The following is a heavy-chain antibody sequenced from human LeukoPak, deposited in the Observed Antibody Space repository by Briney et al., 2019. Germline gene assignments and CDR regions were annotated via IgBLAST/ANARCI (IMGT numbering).Heavy chain of an antibody. D-gene: IGHD3-22*01. CDR3: ARAPTYYYDSSGYYHWYFDL. Sequence: SETLPLTCTVSVGSISSYYWSWIRQPAAKGLEWIGRIYTSGSTNYNPSLKRRVTMSVDPSKNQFSLKLSSVTAADTAVYYCARAPTYYYDSSGYYHWYFDLWGRGTRDRVSS. CDR1: VGSISSYY. CDR2: IYTSGST. V-gene: IGHV4-4*07. J-gene: IGHJ2*01.